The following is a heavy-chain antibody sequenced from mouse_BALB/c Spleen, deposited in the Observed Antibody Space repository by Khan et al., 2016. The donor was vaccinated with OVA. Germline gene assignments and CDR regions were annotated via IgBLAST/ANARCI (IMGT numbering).Heavy chain of an antibody. CDR3: ASHLTGSFAY. Sequence: EVELVESGGDLVKPGGSLKLSCAASGFSFSSYSMSWVRQNPDKRLEWVATISSGGDSTYYPDIVKGRSTISRDNAKHTPYRQMSRLKSEDTAMYYCASHLTGSFAYWGQGTLVTVSA. V-gene: IGHV5-6*01. D-gene: IGHD4-1*01. J-gene: IGHJ3*01. CDR2: ISSGGDST. CDR1: GFSFSSYS.